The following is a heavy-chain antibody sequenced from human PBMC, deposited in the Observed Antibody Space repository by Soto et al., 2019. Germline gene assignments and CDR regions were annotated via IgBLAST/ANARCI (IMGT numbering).Heavy chain of an antibody. CDR2: INPNSGVT. CDR3: ARGVRGWSPFDL. D-gene: IGHD6-19*01. CDR1: GYTFTDYY. V-gene: IGHV1-2*04. J-gene: IGHJ4*02. Sequence: ASVKASCKTSGYTFTDYYVHWVRQAPGQGLEWMGWINPNSGVTNYAQKFQGWVTLTRDASVATAYMELNSLKSDDTAVFFCARGVRGWSPFDLWGQGTLVTVSS.